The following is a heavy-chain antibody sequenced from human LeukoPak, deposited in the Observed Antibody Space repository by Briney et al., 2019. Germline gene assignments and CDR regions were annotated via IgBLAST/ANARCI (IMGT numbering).Heavy chain of an antibody. CDR2: ISAYNGHT. CDR1: GYTFTNYG. Sequence: ASVKVSCKASGYTFTNYGISWVRQAPGQGLGWMGWISAYNGHTNYAQKFQGRVTMTRDTSISTAYMELSRLRSDDTAVYYCARDPPCSGGSCYQVDYWGQGTLVTVSS. CDR3: ARDPPCSGGSCYQVDY. V-gene: IGHV1-18*01. J-gene: IGHJ4*02. D-gene: IGHD2-15*01.